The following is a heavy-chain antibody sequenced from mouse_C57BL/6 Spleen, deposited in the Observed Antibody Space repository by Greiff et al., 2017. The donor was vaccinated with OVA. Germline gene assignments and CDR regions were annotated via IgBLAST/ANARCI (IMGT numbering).Heavy chain of an antibody. CDR2: IYPGSGST. V-gene: IGHV1-55*01. CDR1: GYTFTSYW. D-gene: IGHD2-3*01. Sequence: VQLQQPGAELVKPGASVKMSCKASGYTFTSYWITWVKQRPGQGLEWIGDIYPGSGSTNYNEKFKSKATLTVDTSSSTAYMQLSSLTSEDSAVYYCARKGGGLLRLYAMDYWGQGTSVTVSS. CDR3: ARKGGGLLRLYAMDY. J-gene: IGHJ4*01.